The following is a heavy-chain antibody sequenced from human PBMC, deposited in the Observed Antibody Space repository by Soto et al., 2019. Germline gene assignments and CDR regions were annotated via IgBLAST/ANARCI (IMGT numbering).Heavy chain of an antibody. CDR2: ISGSGGST. CDR1: GFTFSSHA. CDR3: AKEEAARPGDAFDI. J-gene: IGHJ3*02. Sequence: GSLRLPCAASGFTFSSHAMSWVRPAPGKGPEWVSAISGSGGSTYYADSVKGRFTISRDNSKNTLYLQMNSLRAEDTAVYYCAKEEAARPGDAFDIWGQGTMVTVSS. V-gene: IGHV3-23*01. D-gene: IGHD6-6*01.